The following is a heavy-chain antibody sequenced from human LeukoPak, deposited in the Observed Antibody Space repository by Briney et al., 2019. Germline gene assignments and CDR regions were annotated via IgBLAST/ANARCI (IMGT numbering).Heavy chain of an antibody. V-gene: IGHV3-48*03. CDR2: ISSSGSTI. CDR3: ARDTSSRKLVVDAFDI. CDR1: GFTFSSYE. Sequence: GGSLRLSCAASGFTFSSYEMNWVRQAPGKGLEWVSYISSSGSTIYYADSVKGRFTISRDNAKNSLYLQMNSLRAEDTAVYYCARDTSSRKLVVDAFDIWGQGTMVTVSS. D-gene: IGHD6-13*01. J-gene: IGHJ3*02.